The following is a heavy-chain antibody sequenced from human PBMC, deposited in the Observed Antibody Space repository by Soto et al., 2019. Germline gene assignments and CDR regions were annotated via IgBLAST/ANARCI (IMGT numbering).Heavy chain of an antibody. D-gene: IGHD4-17*01. CDR3: VRTYGDYYYYYMDV. CDR2: IYYSGST. Sequence: QVQLQESGPGLVKPSKTLSLTCTVSGGSISRGGYYWSGIRQHPGKGLEWIGYIYYSGSTYYNPSLKSRVTISVDTSKNQFSLKLSSVTAADTAVYYCVRTYGDYYYYYMDVWGKGTTVTVSS. CDR1: GGSISRGGYY. V-gene: IGHV4-31*03. J-gene: IGHJ6*03.